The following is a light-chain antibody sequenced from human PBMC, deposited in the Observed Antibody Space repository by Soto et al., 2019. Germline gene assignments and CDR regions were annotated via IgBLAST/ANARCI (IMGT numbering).Light chain of an antibody. Sequence: SYELTQPPSVSVAPGQTARITCGGNNIGRKNVHWYQQKPGQAPELVVYDDNDRPSGIPERFSGSNSGNTATLTISRVEAGDEADYYCQVWDSISDHQVFGGGTKLTVL. CDR2: DDN. J-gene: IGLJ2*01. CDR3: QVWDSISDHQV. V-gene: IGLV3-21*02. CDR1: NIGRKN.